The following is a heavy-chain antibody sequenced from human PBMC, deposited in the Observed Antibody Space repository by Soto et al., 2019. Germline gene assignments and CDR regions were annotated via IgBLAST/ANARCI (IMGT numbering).Heavy chain of an antibody. Sequence: GSGPTLVNPTQTLTLTCTFCGFSLSTRGMCVSWIRQPPGKALEWLARIDWDDDKYYSTSLKTRLTISKDTSKNQVVLTMTNMDPVDTATYYCARGGEVRGNAGFWDIWGQGTMVTVSS. CDR3: ARGGEVRGNAGFWDI. D-gene: IGHD3-10*01. J-gene: IGHJ3*02. CDR2: IDWDDDK. V-gene: IGHV2-70*11. CDR1: GFSLSTRGMC.